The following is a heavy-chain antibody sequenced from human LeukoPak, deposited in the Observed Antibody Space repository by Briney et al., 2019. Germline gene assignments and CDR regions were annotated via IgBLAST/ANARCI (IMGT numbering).Heavy chain of an antibody. Sequence: GGSLRLSCAASGFTVSSNYMSWVRQAPGKGLEWVSVIYSGGSTYYADSVKGRFTISRDNAKNSLYLQMNSLRAEDTAVYYCARYFSQMTTNSDAFDIWGQGTMVTVSS. V-gene: IGHV3-53*01. CDR2: IYSGGST. J-gene: IGHJ3*02. D-gene: IGHD5-24*01. CDR3: ARYFSQMTTNSDAFDI. CDR1: GFTVSSNY.